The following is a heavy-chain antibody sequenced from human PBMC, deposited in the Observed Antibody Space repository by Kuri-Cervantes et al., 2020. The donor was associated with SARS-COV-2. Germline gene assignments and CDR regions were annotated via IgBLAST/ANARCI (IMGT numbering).Heavy chain of an antibody. CDR3: ARDRLRGARPSYYYYGMDV. D-gene: IGHD6-6*01. CDR2: IGTAGDT. Sequence: LSLTCAASGFTFSSHDMHWVRQATGKGLVWVSAIGTAGDTYYPGSVKGRFIITRENAKNSLYLQMNSLRAGDTAVYYCARDRLRGARPSYYYYGMDVWGQGTTVTVSS. CDR1: GFTFSSHD. V-gene: IGHV3-13*01. J-gene: IGHJ6*02.